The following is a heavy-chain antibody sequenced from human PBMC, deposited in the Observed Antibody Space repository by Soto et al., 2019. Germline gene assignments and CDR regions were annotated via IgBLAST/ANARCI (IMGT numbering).Heavy chain of an antibody. Sequence: QVQLQESGPGLVKPSETLSLTCAVSGYSISSGYFWGWIRQPPGKGLEWIGFIYHSGSTYYRPSLQSRVTISVDTSKNQFSLKLSSVTAADTAVYYCARDSGFNNYDHYGTDVWGQGTTVTVSS. D-gene: IGHD5-12*01. J-gene: IGHJ6*02. CDR3: ARDSGFNNYDHYGTDV. CDR2: IYHSGST. V-gene: IGHV4-38-2*02. CDR1: GYSISSGYF.